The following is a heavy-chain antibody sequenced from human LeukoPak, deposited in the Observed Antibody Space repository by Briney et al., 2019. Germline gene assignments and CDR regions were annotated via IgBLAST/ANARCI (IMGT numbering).Heavy chain of an antibody. CDR2: ISGSGGST. Sequence: GGTLRLSCAASGFTFSSYGMSWVRQAPGKGLEWVSAISGSGGSTYYADSVKGRFTISRDNSKNTLYLQMNSLRAEDTAVYYCARDDYGDYLYYYYYYYMDVWGKGTTVTISS. V-gene: IGHV3-23*01. CDR1: GFTFSSYG. J-gene: IGHJ6*03. D-gene: IGHD4-17*01. CDR3: ARDDYGDYLYYYYYYYMDV.